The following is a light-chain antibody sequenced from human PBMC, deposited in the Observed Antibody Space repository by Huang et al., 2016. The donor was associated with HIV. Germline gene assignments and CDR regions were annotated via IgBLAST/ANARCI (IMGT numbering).Light chain of an antibody. J-gene: IGKJ2*01. V-gene: IGKV1-5*01. CDR3: QQYNSYPYT. CDR1: QSISNL. CDR2: DAS. Sequence: DIQMTQSPSTLSASVGDRVTITCRASQSISNLLAWYQQKPGKAPHLLIYDASNLESGVSSRFSGSGSGTEFALTISSLQPDDSATYYCQQYNSYPYTFGQGTKLEIK.